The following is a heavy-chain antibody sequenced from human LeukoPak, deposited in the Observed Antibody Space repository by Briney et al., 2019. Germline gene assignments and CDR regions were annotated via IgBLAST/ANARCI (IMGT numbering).Heavy chain of an antibody. CDR1: GFSFRSYA. CDR3: AKGMEAMIVPPYNYGMDV. V-gene: IGHV3-23*01. CDR2: IRSTGGNT. J-gene: IGHJ6*02. Sequence: GGSLTLSCAASGFSFRSYAMSWVRQAPGKGLEWVSGIRSTGGNTYYADSVKGRFTISRDNSKNTLYLQMNSLRAEDTAVYYCAKGMEAMIVPPYNYGMDVWGQGTTVTVSS. D-gene: IGHD3-22*01.